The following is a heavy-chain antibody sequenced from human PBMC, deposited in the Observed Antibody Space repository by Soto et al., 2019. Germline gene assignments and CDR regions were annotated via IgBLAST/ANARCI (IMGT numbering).Heavy chain of an antibody. CDR1: GVTFSSYA. D-gene: IGHD2-8*01. J-gene: IGHJ4*02. Sequence: PGGSLRLSCAASGVTFSSYAMHWVRQAPGKGLEYVSAISNNGGSTFYANSVKGRFTISRDNSKNTLYLQMGSLRAEDMAVYYCARDRCTNGVCYAPSDYWGQGTLVTVSS. CDR3: ARDRCTNGVCYAPSDY. CDR2: ISNNGGST. V-gene: IGHV3-64*01.